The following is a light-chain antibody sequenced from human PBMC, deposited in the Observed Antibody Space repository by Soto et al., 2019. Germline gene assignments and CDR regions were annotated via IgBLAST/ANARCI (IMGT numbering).Light chain of an antibody. CDR3: SSYTSSSRVV. CDR2: EVS. J-gene: IGLJ2*01. Sequence: QSALTQPASVSGSPGQSITISCTGTSSDVGGYNYVSWYQQHPGKAPKVMIYEVSKRPSGVSNRFSGSKSGNTASLTISGLQAEDEADYYCSSYTSSSRVVFGGGTKLTVL. CDR1: SSDVGGYNY. V-gene: IGLV2-14*01.